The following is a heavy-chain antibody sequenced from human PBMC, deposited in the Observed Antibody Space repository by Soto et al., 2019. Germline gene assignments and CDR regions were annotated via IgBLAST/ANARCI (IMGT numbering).Heavy chain of an antibody. J-gene: IGHJ4*02. CDR2: ISGSGGRI. V-gene: IGHV3-23*01. CDR3: AALIVVVMYPDY. D-gene: IGHD3-22*01. CDR1: GFTFSSYA. Sequence: EVQLLESGGGLVQPGGSLRLSCAASGFTFSSYAMSWVRQAPGKGLEWVSAISGSGGRIYYADSVKGRFTISRDNSKNTRYLQMNRLRAEDTAVYYCAALIVVVMYPDYWGQGTLVTVSS.